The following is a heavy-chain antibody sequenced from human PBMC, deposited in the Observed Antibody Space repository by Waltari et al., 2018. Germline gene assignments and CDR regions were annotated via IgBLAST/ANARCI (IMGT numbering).Heavy chain of an antibody. Sequence: QVQLVQSGAEVKKPGASVKVSCKASGYTFTGYYMHWVRQAPGQGLEWMGWLNPNSGVPNDAQEFQGRVTMTRDTSISTAYMELSRLRSDDTAVYYCARVMTRGNRQQLASNWFDPWGQGTLVTVSS. D-gene: IGHD6-13*01. V-gene: IGHV1-2*02. CDR2: LNPNSGVP. CDR1: GYTFTGYY. J-gene: IGHJ5*02. CDR3: ARVMTRGNRQQLASNWFDP.